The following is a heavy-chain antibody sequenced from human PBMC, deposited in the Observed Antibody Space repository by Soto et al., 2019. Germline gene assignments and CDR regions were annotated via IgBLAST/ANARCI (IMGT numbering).Heavy chain of an antibody. CDR2: INPNSGGT. D-gene: IGHD2-15*01. V-gene: IGHV1-2*04. CDR3: ARGGYCFGCSCYYTRFDP. J-gene: IGHJ5*02. Sequence: QVQLVQSGAEVKKPGASVKVSCKASGYTFTGYYMHWVRQAPGQGLGWMGWINPNSGGTNYAQKFQGWVTMTRDTYISTAYMELSRLRSDDTAAYYFARGGYCFGCSCYYTRFDPWGQGTLVTVSS. CDR1: GYTFTGYY.